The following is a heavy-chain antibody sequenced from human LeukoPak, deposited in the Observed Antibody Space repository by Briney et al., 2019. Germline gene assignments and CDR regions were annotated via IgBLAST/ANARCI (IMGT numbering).Heavy chain of an antibody. CDR2: IYPGDSDT. D-gene: IGHD3-10*01. V-gene: IGHV5-51*01. Sequence: KRGESLKISCKGSGYSFTSYWIGWVRQLPGKGLEWMGIIYPGDSDTRYSPSFQGQVTISADKSISTAYLQWSSLKASDTAMYYCARHQHYYGSGSYYPNWFDPWGQGTLVTVSS. J-gene: IGHJ5*02. CDR1: GYSFTSYW. CDR3: ARHQHYYGSGSYYPNWFDP.